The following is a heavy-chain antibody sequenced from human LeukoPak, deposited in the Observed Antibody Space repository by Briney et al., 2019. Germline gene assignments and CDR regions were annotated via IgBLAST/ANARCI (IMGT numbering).Heavy chain of an antibody. J-gene: IGHJ3*02. V-gene: IGHV4-34*01. CDR1: GGSFSGYY. D-gene: IGHD3-10*01. CDR2: INHSGST. CDR3: ARAAPRAVPGAFDI. Sequence: SETLPLTCAVYGGSFSGYYWSWIRQPPGKGLEWIGEINHSGSTNYNPSLKSRVTISVDTSKNQFSLKLSSVTAADTAVYYCARAAPRAVPGAFDIWGQGTMVTVSS.